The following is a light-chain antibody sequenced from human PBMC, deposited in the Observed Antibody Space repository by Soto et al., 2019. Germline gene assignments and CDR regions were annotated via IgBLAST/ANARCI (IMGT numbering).Light chain of an antibody. CDR1: SSDVGTYNL. Sequence: QSALTQPASVSGSPGQSITISCTGTSSDVGTYNLVSWYQQHPGKAPKLMIYEGSKRPAGVSNRFSGSKSGNTASLTISGLQAEDEADYYCCSYEVSHTLICGGGTQLTVL. CDR3: CSYEVSHTLI. CDR2: EGS. J-gene: IGLJ2*01. V-gene: IGLV2-23*01.